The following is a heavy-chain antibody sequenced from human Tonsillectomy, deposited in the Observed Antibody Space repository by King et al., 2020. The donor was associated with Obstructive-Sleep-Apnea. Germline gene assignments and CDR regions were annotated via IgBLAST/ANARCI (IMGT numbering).Heavy chain of an antibody. J-gene: IGHJ4*02. CDR2: IYYSGST. CDR1: GGSISSGGYS. Sequence: QLQESGPGLVKPSQTLSLTCAVSGGSISSGGYSWSWIRQPPGKGLEWIGYIYYSGSTSYNPSLKSRVTISVDTSKNQFSLKLSPVTAADTAVYYCARLMNSNKDLDYWGQGTLVTVSS. CDR3: ARLMNSNKDLDY. V-gene: IGHV4-30-4*07. D-gene: IGHD6-13*01.